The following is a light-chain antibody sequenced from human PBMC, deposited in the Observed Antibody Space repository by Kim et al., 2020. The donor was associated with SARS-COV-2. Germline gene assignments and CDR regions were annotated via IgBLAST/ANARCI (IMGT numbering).Light chain of an antibody. Sequence: PGEGATLSGRASPSVGTTFLAWYQQRPGQPLSLLIYGASSRAIGIPARFSGSGSGTAFPLTISRLEPEDFGVYYCQQYGSSPTITFGRGRRLGIK. J-gene: IGKJ5*01. CDR3: QQYGSSPTIT. CDR2: GAS. V-gene: IGKV3-20*01. CDR1: PSVGTTF.